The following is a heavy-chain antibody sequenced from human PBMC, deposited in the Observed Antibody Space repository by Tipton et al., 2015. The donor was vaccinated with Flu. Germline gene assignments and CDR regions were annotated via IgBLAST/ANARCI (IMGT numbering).Heavy chain of an antibody. V-gene: IGHV4-34*01. Sequence: TLSLTCAVYGGSFSGYYWSWIRQPPGKGLEWIGEINRSGSTNYNPSLKSRVTISVDTSKNQFSLKLSSVTAADTAVYYCARGRNTYYYDSSGYSPFGYWGQGTLVTVSS. D-gene: IGHD3-22*01. CDR1: GGSFSGYY. CDR3: ARGRNTYYYDSSGYSPFGY. J-gene: IGHJ4*02. CDR2: INRSGST.